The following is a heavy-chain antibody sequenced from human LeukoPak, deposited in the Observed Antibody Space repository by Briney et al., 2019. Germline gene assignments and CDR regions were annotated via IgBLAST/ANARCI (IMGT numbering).Heavy chain of an antibody. Sequence: GGSLRLSCVASGLTFSSHWLTWVRQAPGKGLEWVANIRQDGGEKYFLDSVKGRFTISRDNAMDSLYLQMNSLRAEDTALYYCATGRSCPTCYLPDFWGQGTLVTVSS. J-gene: IGHJ4*02. CDR1: GLTFSSHW. CDR3: ATGRSCPTCYLPDF. CDR2: IRQDGGEK. V-gene: IGHV3-7*01. D-gene: IGHD2-2*01.